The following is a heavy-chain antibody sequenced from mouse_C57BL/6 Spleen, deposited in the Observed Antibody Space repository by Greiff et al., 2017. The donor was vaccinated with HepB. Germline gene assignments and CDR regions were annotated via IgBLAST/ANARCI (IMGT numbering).Heavy chain of an antibody. V-gene: IGHV5-4*01. J-gene: IGHJ2*01. Sequence: EVQLQQSGGGLVKPGGSLKLSCAASGFTFSSYAMSWVRQTPEKRLEWVATISDGGSYTYYPDNVKGRFTISRDNAKNNLYLQMSHLKSEDTAMYYCAREEGDYDDALDYWGQGTTLTVSS. CDR2: ISDGGSYT. CDR3: AREEGDYDDALDY. CDR1: GFTFSSYA. D-gene: IGHD2-4*01.